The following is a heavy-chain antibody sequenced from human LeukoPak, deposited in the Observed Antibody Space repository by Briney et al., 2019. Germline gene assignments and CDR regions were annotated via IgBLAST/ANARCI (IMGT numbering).Heavy chain of an antibody. Sequence: SETVSLTCTVSGGAISSGGYYWSWIRQHPGKGLEWIGYIYYSGSTYYNPSLKSRVTISVDTSKNQFSLKLSSVTAADTAVYYCARDSMAAANWFDPWGQGTLVTVSS. V-gene: IGHV4-31*03. J-gene: IGHJ5*02. D-gene: IGHD6-13*01. CDR2: IYYSGST. CDR3: ARDSMAAANWFDP. CDR1: GGAISSGGYY.